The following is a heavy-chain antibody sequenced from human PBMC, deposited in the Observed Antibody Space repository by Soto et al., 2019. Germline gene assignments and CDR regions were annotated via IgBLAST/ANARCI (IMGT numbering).Heavy chain of an antibody. V-gene: IGHV4-61*05. CDR1: GGSISSSSYY. J-gene: IGHJ4*02. D-gene: IGHD3-10*01. Sequence: TSETLSLTCTVSGGSISSSSYYWGWIRQPPGKGLEWIGFMYNSGSPHYNPSLKSRVTISLDTSKNQFSLNLRSVTAADTAVYYCASMGYHYGSGSYPLDYWGQGTLVTVSS. CDR2: MYNSGSP. CDR3: ASMGYHYGSGSYPLDY.